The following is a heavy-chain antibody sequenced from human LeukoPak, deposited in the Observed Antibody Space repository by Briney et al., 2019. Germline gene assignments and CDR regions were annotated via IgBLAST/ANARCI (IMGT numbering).Heavy chain of an antibody. CDR2: IYPGDSDT. CDR1: GYSFTSYW. CDR3: ARQPTVTTDY. Sequence: GESLKISCKGSGYSFTSYWIGWGRQMPGKGLGWMGIIYPGDSDTRYSPSFQGQVTISADKSISTAYLQWSSLKASYTAMYYCARQPTVTTDYWGQGTLVTVCS. V-gene: IGHV5-51*01. J-gene: IGHJ4*02. D-gene: IGHD4-17*01.